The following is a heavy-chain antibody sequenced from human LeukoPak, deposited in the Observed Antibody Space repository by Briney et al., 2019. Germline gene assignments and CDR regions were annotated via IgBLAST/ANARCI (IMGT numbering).Heavy chain of an antibody. V-gene: IGHV3-23*01. CDR1: GFPFSSYA. J-gene: IGHJ4*02. CDR3: AKPYSSSSG. D-gene: IGHD6-6*01. Sequence: GGSLGLSCAATGFPFSSYAMSWVRQAPGKGLEWVSAISGSGGSTYYADSVKGRSTISRDNSKNTLYLQMNSLRAEDTAVYYCAKPYSSSSGWGQGTLVTVSS. CDR2: ISGSGGST.